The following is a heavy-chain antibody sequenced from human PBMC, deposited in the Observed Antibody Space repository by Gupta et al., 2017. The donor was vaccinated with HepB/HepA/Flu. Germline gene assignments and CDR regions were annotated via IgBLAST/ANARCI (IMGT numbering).Heavy chain of an antibody. V-gene: IGHV4-59*11. CDR2: IYYSGST. J-gene: IGHJ5*02. CDR3: ARVVGNCFDP. Sequence: QVQLQESGPGLVKPSETLSLTCSVSGVSISSHYWSWIRQPPGKGLEWIGYIYYSGSTNYNPSLKSRVTTSIDTSKNQFSLKLRSVTAADAAVYYCARVVGNCFDPWGQGTLVTVSS. CDR1: GVSISSHY. D-gene: IGHD2-15*01.